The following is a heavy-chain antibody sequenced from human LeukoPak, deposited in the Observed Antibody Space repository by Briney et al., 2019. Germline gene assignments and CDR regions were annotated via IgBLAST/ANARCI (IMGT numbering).Heavy chain of an antibody. J-gene: IGHJ3*02. CDR1: GGSISSGSYY. Sequence: PSQILSLTCTVSGGSISSGSYYWSWLRQPAGKGLEWIGRIYTSGSTNYNPSLKSRVTISVDTSKNQFSLKLSSATAADTAVYYCARGLAVAGASPKDAIDIWGQGTMVTVSS. V-gene: IGHV4-61*02. D-gene: IGHD6-19*01. CDR3: ARGLAVAGASPKDAIDI. CDR2: IYTSGST.